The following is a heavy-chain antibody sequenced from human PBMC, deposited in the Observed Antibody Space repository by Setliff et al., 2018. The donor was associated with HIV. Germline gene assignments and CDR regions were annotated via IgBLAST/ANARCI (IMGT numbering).Heavy chain of an antibody. Sequence: GASVKVSCKVSGYTLTELSMHWVRQAPGKGLEWMGGFDPEDGETIYAQKFQGRVTMTEDTSTDTAYMELSSLRSEDTAVYYCATRNYYGSSGYYSLYYFDYWGQGTLVTVSS. CDR3: ATRNYYGSSGYYSLYYFDY. CDR1: GYTLTELS. D-gene: IGHD3-22*01. CDR2: FDPEDGET. J-gene: IGHJ4*02. V-gene: IGHV1-24*01.